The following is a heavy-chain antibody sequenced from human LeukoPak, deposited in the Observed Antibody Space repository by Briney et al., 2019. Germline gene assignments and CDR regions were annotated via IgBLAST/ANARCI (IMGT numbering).Heavy chain of an antibody. CDR3: ARVGSSYYYGSGSFDY. V-gene: IGHV4-59*01. D-gene: IGHD3-10*01. CDR1: GGSISSYY. J-gene: IGHJ4*02. Sequence: KTSETLSLTCTVSGGSISSYYWSWIRQPPGKGLEWIGYIYYSGSTNYNPSLKSRVTISVDTSKNQFSLKLSSVTAADTAVYYCARVGSSYYYGSGSFDYWGQGTLVTVSS. CDR2: IYYSGST.